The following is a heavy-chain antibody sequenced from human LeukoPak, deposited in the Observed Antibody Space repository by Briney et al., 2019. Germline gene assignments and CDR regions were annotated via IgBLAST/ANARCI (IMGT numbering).Heavy chain of an antibody. V-gene: IGHV3-11*01. D-gene: IGHD3-10*01. Sequence: KPGGSLRLSCAASVFTFSDYHMSWIRQAPGKGLEWVSHITGSGYTMSYADSVKGRFTISRDNAKNSLFLHVNSLRAEDTAVYYCAREGRPGAFDPWGQGTLVTVSS. J-gene: IGHJ5*02. CDR1: VFTFSDYH. CDR2: ITGSGYTM. CDR3: AREGRPGAFDP.